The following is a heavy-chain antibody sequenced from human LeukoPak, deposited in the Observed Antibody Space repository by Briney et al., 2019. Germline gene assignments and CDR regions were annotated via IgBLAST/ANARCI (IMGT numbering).Heavy chain of an antibody. CDR1: GYTFTSYY. Sequence: ASVKVSCKASGYTFTSYYMHWVRQAPGQGLEWMGIINPSGGGTSYAQKFQGRVTMTRDTSTSTVYMELSSLTSEDTAVYYCARNQIPGIAAAGSYGMDVWGQGTTVTVSS. V-gene: IGHV1-46*01. D-gene: IGHD6-13*01. CDR2: INPSGGGT. J-gene: IGHJ6*02. CDR3: ARNQIPGIAAAGSYGMDV.